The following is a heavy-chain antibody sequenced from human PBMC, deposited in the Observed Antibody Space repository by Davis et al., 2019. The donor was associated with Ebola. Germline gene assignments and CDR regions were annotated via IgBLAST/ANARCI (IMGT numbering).Heavy chain of an antibody. V-gene: IGHV1-18*01. J-gene: IGHJ6*02. Sequence: ASVKVSCKASGYTFTSYGITWVRQAPGQGLEWMGWISAYNGNTNYAQKLQGRVTMTTDTSTHTAYMELRSLRSDDTAVYYCARGASGYDTYYYGMDVWGQGTTVTVSS. CDR3: ARGASGYDTYYYGMDV. CDR2: ISAYNGNT. D-gene: IGHD5-12*01. CDR1: GYTFTSYG.